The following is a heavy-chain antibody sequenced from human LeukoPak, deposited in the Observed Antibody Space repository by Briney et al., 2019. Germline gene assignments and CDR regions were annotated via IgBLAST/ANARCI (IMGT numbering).Heavy chain of an antibody. CDR1: GYTFTSYY. Sequence: GASVKVSCKASGYTFTSYYMHWVRQAPGQGLEWMGWINPNSGGTNYAQKFQGRVTMTRDTSISTAYMELSRLRSDDTAVYYCARDLEVAGSDSVGYWGQGTLVTVSS. D-gene: IGHD6-19*01. CDR3: ARDLEVAGSDSVGY. J-gene: IGHJ4*02. V-gene: IGHV1-2*02. CDR2: INPNSGGT.